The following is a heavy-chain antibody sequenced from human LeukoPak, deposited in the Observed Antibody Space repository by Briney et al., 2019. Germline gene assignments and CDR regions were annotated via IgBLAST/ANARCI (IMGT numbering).Heavy chain of an antibody. CDR1: GFTFSSYA. D-gene: IGHD3-16*01. J-gene: IGHJ6*02. Sequence: GGSLRLSCAASGFTFSSYAMNWARQAPGKGLEWVASINHNGNVNYYVDSVKGRFTISRDNAKNSLYLQMSNLRAEDTAVYFCARGGGLDVWGQGATVTVSS. CDR2: INHNGNVN. V-gene: IGHV3-7*03. CDR3: ARGGGLDV.